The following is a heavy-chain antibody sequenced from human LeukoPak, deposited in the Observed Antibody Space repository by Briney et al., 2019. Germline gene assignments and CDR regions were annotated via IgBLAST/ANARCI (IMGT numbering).Heavy chain of an antibody. CDR3: ARMGVSYYYDSSTYYPLAFDV. D-gene: IGHD3-22*01. CDR1: GYSISSGYY. Sequence: PSETLSLTCTVSGYSISSGYYWGWIRQSPGKGLEWSATIFHSGSIFYSPSLKSRVTLSVDTSQNQFFLKLNSVNAADTVVYYCARMGVSYYYDSSTYYPLAFDVWGQGTVVTVSS. J-gene: IGHJ3*01. CDR2: IFHSGSI. V-gene: IGHV4-38-2*02.